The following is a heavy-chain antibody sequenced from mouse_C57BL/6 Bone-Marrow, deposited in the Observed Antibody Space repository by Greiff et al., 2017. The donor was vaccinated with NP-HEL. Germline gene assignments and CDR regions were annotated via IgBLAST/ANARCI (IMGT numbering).Heavy chain of an antibody. Sequence: EVKLMESGAELVRPGASVKLSCTASGFNIKDDYMHWVKQRPEQGLEWIGWIDPENGDTEYASKFQGKATITADTSSNTAYLQLSSLTSEDTAVYYCTTGGWLLRDYWGQGTTLTVSS. D-gene: IGHD2-3*01. CDR3: TTGGWLLRDY. J-gene: IGHJ2*01. CDR1: GFNIKDDY. V-gene: IGHV14-4*01. CDR2: IDPENGDT.